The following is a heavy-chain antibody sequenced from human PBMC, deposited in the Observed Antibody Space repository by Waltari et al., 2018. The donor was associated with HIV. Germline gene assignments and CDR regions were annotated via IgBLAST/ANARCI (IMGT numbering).Heavy chain of an antibody. Sequence: EVRLEESGGTVAQPGRSLSVSCSCSGFVFILYTLCVFRQPPGREPEWVGFVRSHTYGGTSDYGTSVGGRGVISRDDLNNVVYLDMTSLKRDDTGVYFCVREPLPNCAADSCYRRWGRGTVVTVSS. CDR2: VRSHTYGGTS. V-gene: IGHV3-49*03. D-gene: IGHD3-16*02. J-gene: IGHJ1*01. CDR1: GFVFILYT. CDR3: VREPLPNCAADSCYRR.